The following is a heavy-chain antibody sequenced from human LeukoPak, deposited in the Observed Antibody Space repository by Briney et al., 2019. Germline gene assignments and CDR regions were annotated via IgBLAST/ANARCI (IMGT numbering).Heavy chain of an antibody. Sequence: GGSLRLSCAASGFTFSSYGMHWVRQAPGKGLEWVAFIRYDGSNKYYADSVKGRFTISRDNSKNTLYLQMNSLRAEDTAVYYCARGLRGKTWFDPWGQGTLVTVSS. CDR3: ARGLRGKTWFDP. V-gene: IGHV3-30*02. D-gene: IGHD3-16*01. J-gene: IGHJ5*02. CDR1: GFTFSSYG. CDR2: IRYDGSNK.